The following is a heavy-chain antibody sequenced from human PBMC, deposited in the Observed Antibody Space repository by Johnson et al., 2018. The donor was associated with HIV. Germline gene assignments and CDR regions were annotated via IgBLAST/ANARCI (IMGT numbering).Heavy chain of an antibody. J-gene: IGHJ3*02. Sequence: QVQLVESGGGVVQPGRSLRLSCAASGFTFSSYAMHWVRQAPGKGLEWVAVISYDGSNKYYADSVKGRFTISRDNSKNTLYLQMNSLRPEDTAVYYCAREHRGYNLWSGYYPDAFDIWGLGTMVTVSS. CDR3: AREHRGYNLWSGYYPDAFDI. CDR1: GFTFSSYA. V-gene: IGHV3-30-3*01. CDR2: ISYDGSNK. D-gene: IGHD3-3*01.